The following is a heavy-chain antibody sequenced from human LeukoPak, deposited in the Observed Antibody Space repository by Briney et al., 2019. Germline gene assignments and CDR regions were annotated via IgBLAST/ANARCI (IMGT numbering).Heavy chain of an antibody. CDR1: GFTFSSYA. V-gene: IGHV3-30-3*01. CDR3: ARDPTDIVLMVYATGLYYFDY. CDR2: ISYDGSNK. D-gene: IGHD2-8*01. J-gene: IGHJ4*02. Sequence: GGSLRLSCAASGFTFSSYAMHWVRQAPGKGLEWVAVISYDGSNKYYADSVKGRFTISRDNSKNTLYLQMNSLRAEDTAVYYCARDPTDIVLMVYATGLYYFDYWGQGTLVTVSS.